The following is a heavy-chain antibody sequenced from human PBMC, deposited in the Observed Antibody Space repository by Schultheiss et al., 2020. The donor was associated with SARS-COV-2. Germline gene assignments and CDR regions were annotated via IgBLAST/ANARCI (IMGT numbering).Heavy chain of an antibody. Sequence: SETLSLTCAVYGGSFSGYYWSWIRQPAGKGLEWIGRIYTSGSTNYNPSLKSRVTISVDTSKNQFSLKLSSVTAADTAVYYCARESIAAAGLDYWGQGTLVTVSS. J-gene: IGHJ4*02. D-gene: IGHD6-13*01. CDR2: IYTSGST. CDR3: ARESIAAAGLDY. V-gene: IGHV4-4*07. CDR1: GGSFSGYY.